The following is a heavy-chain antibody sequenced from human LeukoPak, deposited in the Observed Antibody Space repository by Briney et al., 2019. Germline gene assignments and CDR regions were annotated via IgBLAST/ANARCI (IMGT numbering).Heavy chain of an antibody. D-gene: IGHD3-22*01. V-gene: IGHV4-34*01. CDR1: GGSFSGYY. CDR3: ARGMYYYDSRNYFDY. CDR2: INHSGST. J-gene: IGHJ4*02. Sequence: PSETLSLTCAVYGGSFSGYYWSWIRQPPGKGLEWIGEINHSGSTNYNPSLKSRVTISVDTSKNQSSLKLSSVTAADTAVYYCARGMYYYDSRNYFDYWGQGTLVTVSS.